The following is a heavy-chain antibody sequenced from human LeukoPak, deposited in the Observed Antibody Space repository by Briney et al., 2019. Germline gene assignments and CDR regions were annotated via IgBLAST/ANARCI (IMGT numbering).Heavy chain of an antibody. CDR1: GYTFTSYY. Sequence: ASVKVSCKASGYTFTSYYMHWVRQAPGQGLEWMGWINTNTGNPTYAQGFTGRFVFSLDTSVSTAYLQISSLKAEDTAVYYCASYGDYYYYNGMDVWGQGTTVTVSS. CDR3: ASYGDYYYYNGMDV. CDR2: INTNTGNP. J-gene: IGHJ6*02. V-gene: IGHV7-4-1*02. D-gene: IGHD3-10*01.